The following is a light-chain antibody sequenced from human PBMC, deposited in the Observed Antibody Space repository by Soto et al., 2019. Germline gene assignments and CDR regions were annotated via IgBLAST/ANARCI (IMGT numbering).Light chain of an antibody. V-gene: IGLV2-8*01. CDR2: DVT. J-gene: IGLJ2*01. CDR3: SSYAGSNNLV. CDR1: SSDVGAYNY. Sequence: QSALTQPPSASGPPGQSVTISCTGTSSDVGAYNYVSWYQQHPDKAPKLMIYDVTKRPSGVPDRFSGSKSGNTASLTVSGLQAEDEADYYCSSYAGSNNLVFGGGTKLTVL.